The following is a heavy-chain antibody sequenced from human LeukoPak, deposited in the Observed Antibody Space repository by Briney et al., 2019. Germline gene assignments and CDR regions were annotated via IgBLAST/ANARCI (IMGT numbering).Heavy chain of an antibody. J-gene: IGHJ4*02. D-gene: IGHD6-19*01. CDR1: GGSFSGYY. V-gene: IGHV4-34*01. CDR2: INHRGST. CDR3: ARGIPHSGWPLDY. Sequence: SETLSLTCAVYGGSFSGYYWSWIRQPPGKGLEWIGEINHRGSTNYNPSLKSRVTISVDPSKNQFSLKLNSVSAADTAVYFCARGIPHSGWPLDYWGQGTLVTVSS.